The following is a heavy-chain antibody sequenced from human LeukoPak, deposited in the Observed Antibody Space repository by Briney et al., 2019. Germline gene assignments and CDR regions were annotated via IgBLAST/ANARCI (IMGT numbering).Heavy chain of an antibody. CDR1: GGSISSGSYC. V-gene: IGHV4-61*02. CDR2: MYSSGST. Sequence: PSETLSLTCTVSGGSISSGSYCWSWIRQSAGKGLEWIGRMYSSGSTNYNPSLKSRVTISLDTSKNQFSLKLSSVTAADTAVYYCARDRLRDDFPDAFEIWGQGTMVTVSS. CDR3: ARDRLRDDFPDAFEI. J-gene: IGHJ3*02. D-gene: IGHD3-3*01.